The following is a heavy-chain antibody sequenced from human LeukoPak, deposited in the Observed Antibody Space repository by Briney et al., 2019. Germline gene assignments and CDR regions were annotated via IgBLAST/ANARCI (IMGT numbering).Heavy chain of an antibody. CDR3: ARLSVVLLWFGDPIGGFDP. D-gene: IGHD3-10*01. CDR2: IYISGST. J-gene: IGHJ5*02. Sequence: PSETLSLTCTVSGGSISSYYWSWIRQPAGKGLEWIGRIYISGSTNYNPSLKSRVTMSVDTSKNQFSLKLSSVTAADTAVYYCARLSVVLLWFGDPIGGFDPWGQGTLVTVSS. V-gene: IGHV4-4*07. CDR1: GGSISSYY.